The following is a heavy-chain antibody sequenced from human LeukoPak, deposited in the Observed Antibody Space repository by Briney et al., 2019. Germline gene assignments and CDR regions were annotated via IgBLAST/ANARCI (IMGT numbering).Heavy chain of an antibody. CDR1: GFTFRSYW. Sequence: GGSLRLSCAASGFTFRSYWMSWVRQTPGNGLEWVANIKHDGSEKYFVDSVKGRLTISRDNPKNSLYLQMNSLRAEDMAVYYCARDRRDYDAFDIWGQGTLVTVSS. D-gene: IGHD3/OR15-3a*01. CDR2: IKHDGSEK. J-gene: IGHJ3*02. V-gene: IGHV3-7*01. CDR3: ARDRRDYDAFDI.